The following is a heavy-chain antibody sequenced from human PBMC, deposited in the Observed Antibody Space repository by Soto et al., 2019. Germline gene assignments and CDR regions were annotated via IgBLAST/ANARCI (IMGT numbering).Heavy chain of an antibody. CDR1: GYTFTSYD. Sequence: ASVKVSCKASGYTFTSYDINWVRQATGQGLEWMGWMNPNSGNTGYAQKFQGRVTMTRNTSISTAYMELSSLRSEDTAVYYCARGSDCSSTSCYGDYYYYMDVWGKATTVTVSS. CDR2: MNPNSGNT. D-gene: IGHD2-2*01. J-gene: IGHJ6*03. V-gene: IGHV1-8*01. CDR3: ARGSDCSSTSCYGDYYYYMDV.